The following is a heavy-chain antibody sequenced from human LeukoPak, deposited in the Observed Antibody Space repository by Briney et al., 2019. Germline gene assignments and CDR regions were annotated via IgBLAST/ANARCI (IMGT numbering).Heavy chain of an antibody. Sequence: SETLSLTCAVYGGSFSGYYWSWIRQPPGKGLEWIGEINHSGSTNYNPSLKSRVTISVDTSNNQFSLKLSSVTAADTAVYYCARIIDRYYFDYWGQGTLVTVSS. D-gene: IGHD3-9*01. J-gene: IGHJ4*02. CDR1: GGSFSGYY. CDR3: ARIIDRYYFDY. CDR2: INHSGST. V-gene: IGHV4-34*01.